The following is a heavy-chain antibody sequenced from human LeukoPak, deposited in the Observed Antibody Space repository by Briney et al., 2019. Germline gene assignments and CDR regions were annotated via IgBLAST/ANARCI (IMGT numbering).Heavy chain of an antibody. J-gene: IGHJ3*02. Sequence: PGGSLRLSCAASGFXFSSYAMSWVRQAPGKGLEWVSAISGSGGSTYYADSVKGRFTISRDNSKNTLYLQMNSLRAEDTAVYYCAKDMGEDWDGYNTYAFDIWGQGTMVTVSS. V-gene: IGHV3-23*01. CDR2: ISGSGGST. D-gene: IGHD5-24*01. CDR1: GFXFSSYA. CDR3: AKDMGEDWDGYNTYAFDI.